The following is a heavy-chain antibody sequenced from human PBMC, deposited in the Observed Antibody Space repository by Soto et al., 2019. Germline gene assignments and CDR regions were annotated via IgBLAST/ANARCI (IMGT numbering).Heavy chain of an antibody. J-gene: IGHJ4*02. D-gene: IGHD3-16*01. CDR1: GITLSTYG. V-gene: IGHV3-30*03. CDR2: ISFDGTIK. CDR3: ARDPLYSGYEASFDL. Sequence: GGSLRLSCTAAGITLSTYGMHWVRQAPGKGLEWVAGISFDGTIKSYADTAKGRFTVSRDNSENTLVVQMNSLRVEDTGVYFFARDPLYSGYEASFDLWGQRALVTVSS.